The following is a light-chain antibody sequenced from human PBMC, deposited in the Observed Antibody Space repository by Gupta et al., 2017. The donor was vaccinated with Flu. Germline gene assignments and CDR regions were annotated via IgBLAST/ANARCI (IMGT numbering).Light chain of an antibody. CDR3: QQDGDSPLT. J-gene: IGKJ4*01. Sequence: EIVLTQSPGTVSLSPGERATLSCRASQSIRSSYLAWYQQKPGQAPRLLIHGASSRATGIPVRFSGSESGTDFTLTISRLEPEDFAVYYCQQDGDSPLTFGGGTRVEIK. CDR1: QSIRSSY. V-gene: IGKV3-20*01. CDR2: GAS.